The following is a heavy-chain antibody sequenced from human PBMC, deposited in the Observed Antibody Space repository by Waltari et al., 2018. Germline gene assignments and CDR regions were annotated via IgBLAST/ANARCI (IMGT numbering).Heavy chain of an antibody. CDR3: TRDSYSSSYDY. V-gene: IGHV3-49*03. CDR2: IRSKAYGGTT. Sequence: EVQLVESGGGLVQPGRSLRLSCTASGFTFGDYAMSWFRQAPGKGLEGVGCIRSKAYGGTTEYAASVKGRFTISRDASKSLAYLQMNSLKAEDTAVYYCTRDSYSSSYDYWGQGTLVTVSS. CDR1: GFTFGDYA. J-gene: IGHJ4*02. D-gene: IGHD6-13*01.